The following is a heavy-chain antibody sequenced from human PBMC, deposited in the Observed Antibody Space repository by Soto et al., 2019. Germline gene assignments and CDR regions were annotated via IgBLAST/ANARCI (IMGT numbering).Heavy chain of an antibody. V-gene: IGHV1-69*04. J-gene: IGHJ3*02. D-gene: IGHD2-15*01. CDR3: AREDCSGGSCYSRVYSDAFDI. Sequence: SVKVSCKASGGTFSSYAISWVRQAPGQGLEWMGRIIPILGTANYAQKFQGRVTITADKSTSTAYMELSSLRSEDTAVYYCAREDCSGGSCYSRVYSDAFDIWGQGTMVTVSS. CDR2: IIPILGTA. CDR1: GGTFSSYA.